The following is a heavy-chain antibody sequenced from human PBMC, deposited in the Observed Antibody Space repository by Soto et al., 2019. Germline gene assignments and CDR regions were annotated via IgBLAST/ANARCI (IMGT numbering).Heavy chain of an antibody. CDR3: ASLVVTAHNWFDP. Sequence: SVTLSLTCTVSGGSISSGDYYWSWIRQPPGKGLEWIGYIYYSGSTYYNPSLKSRVTISVDTSKNQFSLKLSSVTAADTAVYYCASLVVTAHNWFDPWGQGTLVTVSS. V-gene: IGHV4-30-4*01. CDR1: GGSISSGDYY. D-gene: IGHD2-21*02. J-gene: IGHJ5*02. CDR2: IYYSGST.